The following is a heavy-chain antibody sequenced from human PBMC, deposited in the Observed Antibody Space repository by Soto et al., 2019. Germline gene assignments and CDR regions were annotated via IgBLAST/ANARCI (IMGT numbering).Heavy chain of an antibody. CDR1: GGSISGGGYS. CDR3: ARDSPLWGYSFDY. D-gene: IGHD5-12*01. V-gene: IGHV4-31*03. CDR2: IYYSGST. Sequence: QVQLQESGPGLVKPSQTLSLTCTVSGGSISGGGYSWSWIRQHPGKGLEWIGNIYYSGSTYYNPFLKRRVTISVDTSKNQFSLKLSSVTAADTAVYYCARDSPLWGYSFDYWGQGTLVTVSS. J-gene: IGHJ4*02.